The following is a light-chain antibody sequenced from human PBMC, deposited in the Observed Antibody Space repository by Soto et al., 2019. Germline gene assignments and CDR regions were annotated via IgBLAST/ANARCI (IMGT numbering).Light chain of an antibody. CDR2: WAS. J-gene: IGKJ4*01. V-gene: IGKV4-1*01. CDR3: QQYYTTPLT. CDR1: QSVLYSSNHQNY. Sequence: DIVMTQSPDSLAVSLGERATINCKSSQSVLYSSNHQNYLAWYQQKPGQPPQLLIYWASTRESGVPDRFSGSGSGTDFTLTISSRQAEDVAVYYCQQYYTTPLTFVVGTKVEIK.